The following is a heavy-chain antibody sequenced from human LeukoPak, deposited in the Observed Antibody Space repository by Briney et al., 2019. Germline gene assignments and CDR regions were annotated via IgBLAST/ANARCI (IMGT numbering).Heavy chain of an antibody. V-gene: IGHV4-34*01. D-gene: IGHD3-3*01. CDR2: INHSGST. CDR1: GGSFSGYY. Sequence: PSETLSLTCAVYGGSFSGYYWSWIRQPPGKGLEWIGEINHSGSTNYNPSLKSRATISVDTSKNQFSLKLSSVTAADTAVYYCARALNDFWSGYPPYMDVWGQGTTVTVSS. J-gene: IGHJ6*02. CDR3: ARALNDFWSGYPPYMDV.